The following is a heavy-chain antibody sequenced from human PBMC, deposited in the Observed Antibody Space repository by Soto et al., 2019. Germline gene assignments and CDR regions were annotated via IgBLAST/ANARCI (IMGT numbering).Heavy chain of an antibody. CDR3: DSGLGYCGGGSCYREWFDP. CDR2: VAGDKGHR. J-gene: IGHJ5*02. D-gene: IGHD2-21*01. CDR1: GYTFTTQG. V-gene: IGHV1-18*01. Sequence: QVQLVQSGAEVKKPGASVKVSCKASGYTFTTQGISWVRQAPRQGREWMGWVAGDKGHRNYAQSLQGRMSRSTVSSTNTANMEMRSLRSDDTAVYYCDSGLGYCGGGSCYREWFDPWGQGTLVTVSS.